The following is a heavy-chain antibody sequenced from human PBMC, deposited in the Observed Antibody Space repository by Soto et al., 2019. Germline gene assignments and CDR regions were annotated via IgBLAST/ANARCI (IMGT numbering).Heavy chain of an antibody. D-gene: IGHD3-16*01. CDR2: IYYSGST. J-gene: IGHJ6*02. CDR3: ARLLYDYVWGSYRHYYYGMDV. CDR1: GGSISSGDYY. V-gene: IGHV4-39*01. Sequence: PSETLSLTCTVSGGSISSGDYYWGWIRQPPGKGLEWIGSIYYSGSTYYNPSLKSRVTISVDTSKNQFSLKLSSVTAADTAVYYCARLLYDYVWGSYRHYYYGMDVWGQGTTVTVSS.